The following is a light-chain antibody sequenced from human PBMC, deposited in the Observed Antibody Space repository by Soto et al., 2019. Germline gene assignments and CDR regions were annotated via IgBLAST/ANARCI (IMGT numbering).Light chain of an antibody. CDR1: KLGDKY. V-gene: IGLV3-1*01. Sequence: SCELTQPPSVSVSPGQTASITCSGDKLGDKYACWYQQKPGQSPVLVIYQDSKRPSGIPERFSGSNSGNTATLTISGTQAMDEADYYCQAWDSSTAVFGTGTKLTVL. CDR2: QDS. CDR3: QAWDSSTAV. J-gene: IGLJ1*01.